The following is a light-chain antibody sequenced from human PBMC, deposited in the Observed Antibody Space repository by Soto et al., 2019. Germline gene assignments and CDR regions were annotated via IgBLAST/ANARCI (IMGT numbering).Light chain of an antibody. CDR1: QSVSSSF. CDR3: QHHGASSWT. V-gene: IGKV3-20*01. CDR2: GAS. Sequence: EIVLTQSPGTLSLSPGERATLSCRASQSVSSSFLAWYQQKPGQAPRLLIYGASTRTTGIPDRFSGGGSGSDFTLTIGRLEPEDSAVYYCQHHGASSWTFGQGTKVDIK. J-gene: IGKJ1*01.